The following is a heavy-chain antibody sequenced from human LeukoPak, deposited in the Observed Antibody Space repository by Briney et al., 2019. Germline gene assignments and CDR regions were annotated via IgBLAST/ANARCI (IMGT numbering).Heavy chain of an antibody. CDR2: ISSSSSYI. V-gene: IGHV3-21*01. CDR3: AKRGYSSGWYGAFDI. D-gene: IGHD6-19*01. CDR1: GFTFSSYS. J-gene: IGHJ3*02. Sequence: GGSLRLSCAASGFTFSSYSMNWVRQAPGKGLEWVSSISSSSSYIYYADSVKGRFTISRDNAKNSLYLQMNSPRAEDTAVYYCAKRGYSSGWYGAFDIWGQGTMVTVSS.